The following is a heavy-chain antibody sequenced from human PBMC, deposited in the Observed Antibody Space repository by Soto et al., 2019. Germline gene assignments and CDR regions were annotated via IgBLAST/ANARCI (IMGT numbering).Heavy chain of an antibody. Sequence: SETLSLTCAVSGGSISSGGYSWSWIRQPPGKGLEWIGYIYHSGSTYYNPSLKSRVTISVDRSKNQFSLKLSSVTAAGTAVYYCARGGRYSYGSSFDYWGQGTLVTVSS. D-gene: IGHD5-18*01. J-gene: IGHJ4*02. V-gene: IGHV4-30-2*01. CDR1: GGSISSGGYS. CDR3: ARGGRYSYGSSFDY. CDR2: IYHSGST.